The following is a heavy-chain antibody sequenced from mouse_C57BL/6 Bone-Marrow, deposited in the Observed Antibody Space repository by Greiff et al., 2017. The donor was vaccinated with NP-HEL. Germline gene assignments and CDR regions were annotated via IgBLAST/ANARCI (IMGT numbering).Heavy chain of an antibody. D-gene: IGHD1-1*01. Sequence: VQLKESGTVLARPGASVKMSCKTSGYTFTSYWMHWVKQRPGQGLEWIGAIYPGNSDTSYNQKFKGKAKLTAVTSASTAYMELSSLTNEDSAVYYCTKGTTVVARNYFDYWGQGTTLTVSS. CDR1: GYTFTSYW. CDR3: TKGTTVVARNYFDY. V-gene: IGHV1-5*01. J-gene: IGHJ2*01. CDR2: IYPGNSDT.